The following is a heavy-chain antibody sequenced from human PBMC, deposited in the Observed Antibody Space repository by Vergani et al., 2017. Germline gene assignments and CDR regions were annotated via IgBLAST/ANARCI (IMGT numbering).Heavy chain of an antibody. D-gene: IGHD3-16*01. J-gene: IGHJ6*02. CDR3: AREMAVGAYGMDV. V-gene: IGHV3-30-3*01. CDR2: ISYDGSNK. CDR1: GFTFSSYA. Sequence: QVQLVESGGGVVQTGRSLRLSCAASGFTFSSYAMHWVRQAPGKGLEWVAVISYDGSNKYYADSVKGRFTISRDNSKNTLYLQMNSLRAEDTAVYYCAREMAVGAYGMDVWGQGTTVTVSS.